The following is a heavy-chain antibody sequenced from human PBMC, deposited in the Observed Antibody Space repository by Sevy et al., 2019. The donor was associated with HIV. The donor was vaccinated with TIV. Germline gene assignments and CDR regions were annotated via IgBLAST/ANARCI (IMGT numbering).Heavy chain of an antibody. V-gene: IGHV3-7*01. Sequence: GGSLRLSCAASGFTFGSHWMSWVRQAPGKGLEWVANIKQDGSEKYYVDSVKGRFTISRDNAKNSLSLQMNSLRAEDTAVYYCARDTGGIGMDVWGQGTTVTVSS. CDR1: GFTFGSHW. J-gene: IGHJ6*02. CDR2: IKQDGSEK. D-gene: IGHD6-13*01. CDR3: ARDTGGIGMDV.